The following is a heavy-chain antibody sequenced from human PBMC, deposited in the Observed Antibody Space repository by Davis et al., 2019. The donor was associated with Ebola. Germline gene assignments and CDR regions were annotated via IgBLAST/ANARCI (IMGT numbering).Heavy chain of an antibody. Sequence: MPSETLSLACAVYGGSFSGYYWSWIRQPPGKGLEWIGEINHSGSTNYNPSLKSRVTISVDTSKNQFSLKPSSVTAADTAVYYCAREADYYDSSGYYALVDYWGQGTLVTVSS. CDR1: GGSFSGYY. CDR2: INHSGST. CDR3: AREADYYDSSGYYALVDY. J-gene: IGHJ4*02. D-gene: IGHD3-22*01. V-gene: IGHV4-34*01.